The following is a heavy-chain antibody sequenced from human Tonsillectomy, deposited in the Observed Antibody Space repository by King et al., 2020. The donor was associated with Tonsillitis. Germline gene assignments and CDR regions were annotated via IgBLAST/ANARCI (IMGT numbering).Heavy chain of an antibody. CDR3: ARETLCVYGYYIHYYYYGMDV. V-gene: IGHV3-11*01. D-gene: IGHD4-17*01. CDR2: ISSSGGTI. CDR1: GFTFSDYY. Sequence: VQLVESGGGLVKPGGSLRLSCAASGFTFSDYYMSWIRQAPGKGLEWVSYISSSGGTIYYADSVKGRFTISRDNAKNSLYLQMNSLRAEDTAVYYCARETLCVYGYYIHYYYYGMDVWGQGTTVTVSS. J-gene: IGHJ6*02.